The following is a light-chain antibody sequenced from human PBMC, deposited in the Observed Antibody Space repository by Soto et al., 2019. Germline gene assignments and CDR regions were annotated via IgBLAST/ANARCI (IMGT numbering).Light chain of an antibody. Sequence: EIVMTQSPATLSVSPGERATLSCRASQSVSSNLAWFQQKPGQAPRLLIYGASTRATGIPARFSGSGSGTEFTLTISSLQSEDFAVYYCQQYNNWPPVTFGQGTKVEIK. CDR3: QQYNNWPPVT. J-gene: IGKJ1*01. CDR2: GAS. CDR1: QSVSSN. V-gene: IGKV3-15*01.